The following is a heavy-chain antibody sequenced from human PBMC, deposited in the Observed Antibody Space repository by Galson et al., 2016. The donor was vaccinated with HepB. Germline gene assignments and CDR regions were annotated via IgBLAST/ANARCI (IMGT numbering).Heavy chain of an antibody. J-gene: IGHJ4*02. CDR3: ARDPNPTVTSFDY. CDR2: ISWNSGTI. D-gene: IGHD4-17*01. Sequence: SLRLSCAASGFTFDDYAMHWVRQAPGKGLEWVSGISWNSGTIGYADSVKGRFTISRDNAKNSLYLQMNSLRAEDTALYYCARDPNPTVTSFDYWGQGTLVTVSS. CDR1: GFTFDDYA. V-gene: IGHV3-9*01.